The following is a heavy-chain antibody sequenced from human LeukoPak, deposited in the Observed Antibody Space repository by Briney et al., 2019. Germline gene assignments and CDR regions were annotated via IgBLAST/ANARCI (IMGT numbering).Heavy chain of an antibody. CDR1: VYTLTELS. CDR2: FDPEDGET. D-gene: IGHD3-22*01. V-gene: IGHV1-24*01. Sequence: ASVKVSCKVSVYTLTELSMHWVRQAPGKGLEWMGGFDPEDGETIYAQKFQGRVTMTEDTSTDTAYMELSSLRSEDTAVYYCATVGYDSSGYYWDYWGQGTLVTVSS. CDR3: ATVGYDSSGYYWDY. J-gene: IGHJ4*02.